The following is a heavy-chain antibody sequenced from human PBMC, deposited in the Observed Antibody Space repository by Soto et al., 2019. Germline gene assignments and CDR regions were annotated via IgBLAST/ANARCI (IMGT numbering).Heavy chain of an antibody. Sequence: EVQLVESGGGLVQPGGSLRISCAASGFTFRDFALNWVRQAPGKGLEWISYISVTSGSIFYADSVKGRFTISRDDGRNLLYLQMNTLSAEDTAVYFCVRDHIWAFDFWGRGTMVTVSS. CDR2: ISVTSGSI. D-gene: IGHD2-21*01. CDR1: GFTFRDFA. V-gene: IGHV3-48*01. CDR3: VRDHIWAFDF. J-gene: IGHJ3*01.